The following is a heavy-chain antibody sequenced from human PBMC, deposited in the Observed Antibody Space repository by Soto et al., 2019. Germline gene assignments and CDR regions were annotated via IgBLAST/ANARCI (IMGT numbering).Heavy chain of an antibody. J-gene: IGHJ6*03. CDR1: GGSISSSSYY. CDR3: ARHEVVVVPNYMDV. CDR2: IYYSGST. D-gene: IGHD2-2*01. Sequence: SETLSLTCTVSGGSISSSSYYWGWIRQPPGKGLEWIGSIYYSGSTYYNPSLKSRVTISVDTSKNQFSLKLSSVTAADTAVYYCARHEVVVVPNYMDVWGKGTTVTVSS. V-gene: IGHV4-39*01.